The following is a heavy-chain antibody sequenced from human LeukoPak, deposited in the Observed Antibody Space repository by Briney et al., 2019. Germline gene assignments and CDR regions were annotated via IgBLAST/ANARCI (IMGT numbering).Heavy chain of an antibody. Sequence: SETLSLTCAVYGGSFSGYYWSWIRQPPGKGLEWIGEINHSGSTNYNPSLKSRVTTSVDTSKNQFSLKLSSVTAADTAVYYCASGFDAFDIWGQGTLVTVSS. CDR1: GGSFSGYY. CDR2: INHSGST. V-gene: IGHV4-34*01. CDR3: ASGFDAFDI. J-gene: IGHJ3*02.